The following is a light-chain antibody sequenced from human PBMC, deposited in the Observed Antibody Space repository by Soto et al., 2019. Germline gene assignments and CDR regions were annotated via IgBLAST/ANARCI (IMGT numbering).Light chain of an antibody. Sequence: EVVLTQSPDTLSLSPGETATLSCRASQSLRATYVAWHQQRPGQAPRLLIYGASFRATGIPARFSGRGSGTDFTLSISRLEPEDFAVYYCQQYVTSPRTFGQGTKVEIK. CDR1: QSLRATY. J-gene: IGKJ1*01. CDR2: GAS. V-gene: IGKV3-20*01. CDR3: QQYVTSPRT.